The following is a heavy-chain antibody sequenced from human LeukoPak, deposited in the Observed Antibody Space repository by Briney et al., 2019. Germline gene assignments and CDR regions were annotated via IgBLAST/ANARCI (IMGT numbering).Heavy chain of an antibody. Sequence: GASVKVSCKASGYTFTNYYIHWVRQAPGQGLEWMGIITPSGGSTSYAQKFQGRVTMTRDTSTSTVYMELSSLRSEDTAVYSCARGGTPRGYFDYWGQETLVTVSS. V-gene: IGHV1-46*01. J-gene: IGHJ4*02. D-gene: IGHD1-7*01. CDR1: GYTFTNYY. CDR2: ITPSGGST. CDR3: ARGGTPRGYFDY.